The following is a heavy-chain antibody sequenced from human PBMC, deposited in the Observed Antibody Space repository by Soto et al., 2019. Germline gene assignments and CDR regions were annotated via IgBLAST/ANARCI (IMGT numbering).Heavy chain of an antibody. J-gene: IGHJ4*02. V-gene: IGHV3-30-3*01. D-gene: IGHD4-17*01. CDR3: AREDYGVASY. CDR2: ISYDGSNK. CDR1: GFTFSSYA. Sequence: QVQLVESGGGVVQPGRSLRLSCAASGFTFSSYAMHWVGQAPGKGLEWVAVISYDGSNKYYADSVKGRFTISRDNSKNTLYLQMNSLRAEDTAVYYCAREDYGVASYWGQGTLVTVSS.